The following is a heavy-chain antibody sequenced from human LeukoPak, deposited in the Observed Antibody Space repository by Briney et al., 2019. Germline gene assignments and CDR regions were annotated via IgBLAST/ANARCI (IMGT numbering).Heavy chain of an antibody. D-gene: IGHD5-24*01. Sequence: PGGSLRLSCAASGFTFSIYWMDWVRQAPGKGLEWVANIKQDGSAQYYVGSVEGRFTISRDNAKNSLYLQMNSLRAEDTAVYYCARNRGWLQLDSWGRGTLVTVSS. V-gene: IGHV3-7*01. J-gene: IGHJ4*02. CDR1: GFTFSIYW. CDR3: ARNRGWLQLDS. CDR2: IKQDGSAQ.